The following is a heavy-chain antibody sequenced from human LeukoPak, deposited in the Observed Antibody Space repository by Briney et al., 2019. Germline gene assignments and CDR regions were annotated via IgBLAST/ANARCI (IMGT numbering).Heavy chain of an antibody. D-gene: IGHD3-10*01. CDR3: ARPITMVRGVITAGSDY. CDR1: GYTFSSYA. Sequence: GGSLRLSCAASGYTFSSYAMSWVRQAPGKGLKWVSAISGSGGSTYYADSVKGRFTISRDNSKNTLYLQMNSLRAEDTAVYYCARPITMVRGVITAGSDYWGQGTLVTVSS. CDR2: ISGSGGST. V-gene: IGHV3-23*01. J-gene: IGHJ4*02.